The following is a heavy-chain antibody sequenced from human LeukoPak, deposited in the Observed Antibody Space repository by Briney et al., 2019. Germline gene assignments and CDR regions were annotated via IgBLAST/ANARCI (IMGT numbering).Heavy chain of an antibody. CDR2: ISAYNGNT. V-gene: IGHV1-18*01. D-gene: IGHD1-26*01. J-gene: IGHJ4*02. CDR3: ARDFAKDSGTQPSDY. Sequence: ASVKVSCKASGYTFTSYGISWVRQAPGQGLEWMGWISAYNGNTNYAQKLQGRVTMTTDTSTSTAYMELRSLRAEDTAVYYCARDFAKDSGTQPSDYWGQGTLVTVSS. CDR1: GYTFTSYG.